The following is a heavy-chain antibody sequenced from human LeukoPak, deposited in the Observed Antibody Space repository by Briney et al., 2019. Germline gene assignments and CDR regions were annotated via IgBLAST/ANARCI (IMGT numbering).Heavy chain of an antibody. J-gene: IGHJ4*02. CDR1: GYTFTGYY. CDR2: INPNSGGT. CDR3: ARDWGHDYGDSYYFDY. V-gene: IGHV1-2*02. D-gene: IGHD4-17*01. Sequence: GASVKVSCKASGYTFTGYYIHWVRQAPGQGLEWMGWINPNSGGTNYAEKFQGRVTMTRDTSISTAYMELSRLRSDDTAVYYCARDWGHDYGDSYYFDYWGQGTLVTVSS.